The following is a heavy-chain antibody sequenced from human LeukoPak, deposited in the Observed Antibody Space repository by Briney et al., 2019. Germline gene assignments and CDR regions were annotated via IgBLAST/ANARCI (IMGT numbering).Heavy chain of an antibody. CDR3: AKDSYYDYVWGSYRYTNQFDY. V-gene: IGHV3-66*01. D-gene: IGHD3-16*02. CDR1: GFTVSSNY. CDR2: IYSGGTT. Sequence: HPGGSLRLSCAASGFTVSSNYMSWVRQAPGKGLEWVSVIYSGGTTYYADSVKGRFTISRDNSKNTLYLQMNSLRAEDTAVYYCAKDSYYDYVWGSYRYTNQFDYWGQGTLVTVSS. J-gene: IGHJ4*02.